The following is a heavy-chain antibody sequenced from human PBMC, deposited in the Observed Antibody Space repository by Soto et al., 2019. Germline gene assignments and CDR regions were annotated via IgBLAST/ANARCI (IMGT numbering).Heavy chain of an antibody. D-gene: IGHD6-19*01. CDR1: GGTFSSYA. J-gene: IGHJ6*02. CDR2: IIPIFGTA. Sequence: SVKVSCKASGGTFSSYAISWVRQAPGQGLEWMGGIIPIFGTANYAQKFQGRVTITADESTSTAYMELSSLRSEDTAVYYCAKFNGAGTYYYYYGMDVWGQGTTVTVSS. CDR3: AKFNGAGTYYYYYGMDV. V-gene: IGHV1-69*13.